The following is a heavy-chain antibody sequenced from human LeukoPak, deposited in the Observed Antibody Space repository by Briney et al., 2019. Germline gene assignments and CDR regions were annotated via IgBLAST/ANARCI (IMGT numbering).Heavy chain of an antibody. V-gene: IGHV3-30-3*01. CDR1: GFTFSSYA. D-gene: IGHD2-2*01. CDR3: ARPLGYCSSTSCYESKYYYYYGMDV. Sequence: GGSLRLSCAASGFTFSSYAMHWVRQAPGKGLEWVAVIPYDGSNKYYADSVKGRFTISRDNSKNTLYLQMNSLRAEDTAVYYCARPLGYCSSTSCYESKYYYYYGMDVWGQGTTVTVSS. CDR2: IPYDGSNK. J-gene: IGHJ6*02.